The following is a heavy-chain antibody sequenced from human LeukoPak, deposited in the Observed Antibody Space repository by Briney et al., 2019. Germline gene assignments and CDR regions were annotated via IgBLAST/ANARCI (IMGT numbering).Heavy chain of an antibody. CDR3: ARARPSMWIDY. J-gene: IGHJ4*02. Sequence: GGSLRLSCAASGFTFSSYSMNWVRQAPGKGLEWVSSISSSGIYKYYADSVKGRFTISRDNAKKSLYLQMNSLRPEDTAVYYCARARPSMWIDYWGQGTLVTVSS. CDR1: GFTFSSYS. V-gene: IGHV3-21*01. CDR2: ISSSGIYK. D-gene: IGHD5-12*01.